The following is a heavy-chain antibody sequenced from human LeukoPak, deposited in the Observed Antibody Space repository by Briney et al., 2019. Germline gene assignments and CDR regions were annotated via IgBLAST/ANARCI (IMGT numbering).Heavy chain of an antibody. Sequence: SETLSLTCTASGGSISSSSYYWGWIRRPPGKGLEWIGSIYYSGSTYYNPSLKSRVTISVDTSKNQFSLKLSSVTAADTAVYYCARLGSNLHFDYWGQGTLVTVSS. CDR3: ARLGSNLHFDY. CDR1: GGSISSSSYY. D-gene: IGHD1-14*01. CDR2: IYYSGST. J-gene: IGHJ4*02. V-gene: IGHV4-39*01.